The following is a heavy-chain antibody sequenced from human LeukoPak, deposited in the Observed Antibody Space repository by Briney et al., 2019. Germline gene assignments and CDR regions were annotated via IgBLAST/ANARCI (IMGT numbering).Heavy chain of an antibody. J-gene: IGHJ4*02. Sequence: ASVKVSCKASGYTFTGYHIHWVRQAPGQGLEWMGRINPYSGDTNFAQKFQGRVTMTRDTSITTAYMDPSSLTPDDTAVYFCARDQGSLTRSWYTGYWGQGTQVPVSS. CDR1: GYTFTGYH. CDR3: ARDQGSLTRSWYTGY. V-gene: IGHV1-2*06. D-gene: IGHD6-13*01. CDR2: INPYSGDT.